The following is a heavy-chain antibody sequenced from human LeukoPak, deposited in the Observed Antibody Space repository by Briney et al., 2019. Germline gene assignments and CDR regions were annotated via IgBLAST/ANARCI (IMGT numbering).Heavy chain of an antibody. V-gene: IGHV3-48*04. Sequence: GGSLRLSCAASGFTFSSYSMTWVRQAPGKGLEWVSYISSSSSTIYYADSVKGRFTISRDNAKNSLYLQMNSLRAEDTAVYYCARDRPYYYDSSGYQDYWGQGTLVTVSS. D-gene: IGHD3-22*01. CDR1: GFTFSSYS. CDR3: ARDRPYYYDSSGYQDY. CDR2: ISSSSSTI. J-gene: IGHJ4*02.